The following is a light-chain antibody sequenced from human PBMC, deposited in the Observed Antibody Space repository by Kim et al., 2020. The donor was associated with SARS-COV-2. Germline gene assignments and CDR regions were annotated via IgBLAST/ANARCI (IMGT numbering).Light chain of an antibody. J-gene: IGLJ2*01. CDR1: KLGHKY. Sequence: SYELTQPPSVSVSPGQTANITCSGDKLGHKYACWYQHKPGQSPVLVIYQDSKRPSGIPERFSGSNSGNTATLTISGTQALDEADYYCQAWDSTTVVFGGG. CDR2: QDS. V-gene: IGLV3-1*01. CDR3: QAWDSTTVV.